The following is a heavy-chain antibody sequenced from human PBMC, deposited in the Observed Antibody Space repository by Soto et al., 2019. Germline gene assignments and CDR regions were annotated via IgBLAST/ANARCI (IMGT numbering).Heavy chain of an antibody. D-gene: IGHD6-6*01. CDR3: ARASSSSSAADY. CDR1: GESISSGGYY. J-gene: IGHJ4*02. V-gene: IGHV4-31*03. Sequence: QVQPQESGPGLVKPSQTLSLTCNVSGESISSGGYYWSWIRHHPGKGLEWIGYIYDSESAYYNPSLKSRVTISMDTSKNHFAMRLSSVTGADTAVYYCARASSSSSAADYWGQGTLVTVSS. CDR2: IYDSESA.